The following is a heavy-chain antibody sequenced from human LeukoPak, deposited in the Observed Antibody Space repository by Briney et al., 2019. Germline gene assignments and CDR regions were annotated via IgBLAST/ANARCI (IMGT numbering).Heavy chain of an antibody. Sequence: PGGSLRLSCAASGFTFSDYYMSWIRQAPGKGLEWVSYISSSGSTIYYADSVKGRFTISRDNAKNSLYLQMNNLRAEDTAVYYCARDKTTAHVFDVWGQGAMVTVSS. CDR3: ARDKTTAHVFDV. J-gene: IGHJ3*01. CDR2: ISSSGSTI. CDR1: GFTFSDYY. V-gene: IGHV3-11*01. D-gene: IGHD1-14*01.